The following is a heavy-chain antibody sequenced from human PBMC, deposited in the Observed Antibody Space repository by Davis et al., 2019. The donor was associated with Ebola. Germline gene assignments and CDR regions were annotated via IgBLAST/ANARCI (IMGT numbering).Heavy chain of an antibody. V-gene: IGHV6-1*01. CDR3: ARGWLRTGLDI. CDR2: TYYSSKWYN. CDR1: GDSVSGSSGA. D-gene: IGHD5-24*01. Sequence: HSQTLSLTCAISGDSVSGSSGAWNWIRQSPSRGLEWLGRTYYSSKWYNESALSVKSRITINPDTSKNQFSLQLNSVTPEDTAVYYCARGWLRTGLDIWGQGTMVIVSS. J-gene: IGHJ3*02.